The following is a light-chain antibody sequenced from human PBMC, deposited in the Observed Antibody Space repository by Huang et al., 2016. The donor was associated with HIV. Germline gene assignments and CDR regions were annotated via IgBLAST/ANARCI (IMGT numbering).Light chain of an antibody. CDR2: DAS. CDR3: QQYGDSSYS. V-gene: IGKV3D-20*01. J-gene: IGKJ2*01. Sequence: EIVLTQSPATLYLSPGERATLSCGVTQTVRNRFLAWFQQKPGLAPRLLIYDASVRATGSPDRFSGSGSGTDFTLTINRLEPEDFAVYYCQQYGDSSYSFGQGTKLQIK. CDR1: QTVRNRF.